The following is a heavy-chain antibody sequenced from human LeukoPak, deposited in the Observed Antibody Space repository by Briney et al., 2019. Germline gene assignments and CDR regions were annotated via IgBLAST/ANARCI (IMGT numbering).Heavy chain of an antibody. CDR1: GYRFTSYY. V-gene: IGHV5-51*01. CDR3: ARPSLYSSPSPGGAFDI. CDR2: IYPGDSHT. Sequence: GESLKISCESSGYRFTSYYIGWVRQMSGKGLELMGIIYPGDSHTRYSPSFQGQVTISADKSTSTAYLQWSSLKASDTAMYYCARPSLYSSPSPGGAFDIWGQGTMVTVSS. J-gene: IGHJ3*02. D-gene: IGHD6-6*01.